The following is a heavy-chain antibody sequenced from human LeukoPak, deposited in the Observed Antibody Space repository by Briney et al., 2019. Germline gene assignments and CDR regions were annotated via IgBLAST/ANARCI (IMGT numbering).Heavy chain of an antibody. CDR1: GFTFSSYW. CDR2: INSDGGST. Sequence: PGGSLRLSCTASGFTFSSYWIRWVRQAPGKGLVWVSRINSDGGSTSYADSVKGRFTISRDNAKNTLYLQMNSLRAEDTAVYYCARRIQGMAPYYFDYWGQGTLVTVSS. J-gene: IGHJ4*02. V-gene: IGHV3-74*01. D-gene: IGHD5-24*01. CDR3: ARRIQGMAPYYFDY.